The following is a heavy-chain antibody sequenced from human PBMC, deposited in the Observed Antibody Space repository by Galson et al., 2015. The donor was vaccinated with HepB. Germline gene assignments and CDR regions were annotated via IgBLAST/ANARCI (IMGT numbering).Heavy chain of an antibody. CDR3: ARRRYCSSAACYKNAFDI. J-gene: IGHJ3*02. V-gene: IGHV2-5*01. CDR1: GFSLSTSGVG. Sequence: PALVKPTQTLTLTCTFSGFSLSTSGVGAGWLRQPPGKALEWLAMIYWNGDKYYSPFLKSRLTTTEDTSTNQVVLTMTNMDPANTGTYYCARRRYCSSAACYKNAFDIWGQGTMVTVSS. D-gene: IGHD2-2*02. CDR2: IYWNGDK.